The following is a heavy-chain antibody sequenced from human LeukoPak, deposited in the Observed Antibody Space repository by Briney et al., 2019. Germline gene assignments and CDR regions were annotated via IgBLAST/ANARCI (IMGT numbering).Heavy chain of an antibody. CDR3: ARDVDAGDY. J-gene: IGHJ4*02. D-gene: IGHD2-21*01. Sequence: GGSLRLSCAASGFTFSSYNMNWVRQAPGKGLEWVSYISSSSSTIYYADSVKGRFTISRDNAKNSLYLQMNSLRAEDTAVYYCARDVDAGDYWGQGTLVTVSS. CDR2: ISSSSSTI. CDR1: GFTFSSYN. V-gene: IGHV3-48*01.